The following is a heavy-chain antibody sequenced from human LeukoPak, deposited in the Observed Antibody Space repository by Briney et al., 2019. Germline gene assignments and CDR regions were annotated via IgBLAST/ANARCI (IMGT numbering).Heavy chain of an antibody. V-gene: IGHV4-59*01. CDR3: ARGSQLLWFGELLSSFDY. D-gene: IGHD3-10*01. Sequence: IPSETLSLTCTVSGGSISSYYWSWIRQPPGKGLEWIGYIYYSGSTNYNPSLKSRVTISVDTSKNQFSLKLSSVTAADTAVYYCARGSQLLWFGELLSSFDYWGQGIQATVSS. J-gene: IGHJ4*02. CDR1: GGSISSYY. CDR2: IYYSGST.